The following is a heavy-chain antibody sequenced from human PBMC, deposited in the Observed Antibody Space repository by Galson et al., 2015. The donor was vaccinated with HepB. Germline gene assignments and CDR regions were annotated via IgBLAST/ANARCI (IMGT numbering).Heavy chain of an antibody. CDR2: ISANSGNT. Sequence: TFTRNGISWVRQAPGQGLEWMGWISANSGNTNYAQKFQDRVTMTTETSTSTAYMELRSLTSDDTAVYYCARDVRYAFEMWGQGTMVTVSS. J-gene: IGHJ3*02. CDR3: ARDVRYAFEM. D-gene: IGHD3-10*02. V-gene: IGHV1-18*01. CDR1: TFTRNG.